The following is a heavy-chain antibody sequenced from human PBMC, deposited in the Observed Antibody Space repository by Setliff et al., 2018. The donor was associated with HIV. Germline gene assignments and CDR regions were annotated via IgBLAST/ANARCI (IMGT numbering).Heavy chain of an antibody. CDR3: ARQSTTSRDFDS. Sequence: SETLSLTCTVSGDSIISGDYYWSWIRQSPGKGLEWIGHIHYKGNIDYNASLKSRLAISSDTSKNQFSLNLSSVIAADTAVYYCARQSTTSRDFDSWGQGTLVTVSS. J-gene: IGHJ4*02. CDR1: GDSIISGDYY. CDR2: IHYKGNI. D-gene: IGHD2-2*01. V-gene: IGHV4-30-4*08.